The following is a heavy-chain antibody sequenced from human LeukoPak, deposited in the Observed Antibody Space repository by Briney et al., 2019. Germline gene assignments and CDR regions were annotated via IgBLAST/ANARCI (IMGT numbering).Heavy chain of an antibody. CDR1: GFTFSSYS. V-gene: IGHV3-21*01. CDR3: AREEYQLPFW. CDR2: ISSSSSYI. Sequence: GGSLRLSRAASGFTFSSYSMNWVRQAPGKGLEWVSSISSSSSYIYYADSVKGRFTISRDNAKNSLYLQMNSLRAEDSAVYYCAREEYQLPFWWGQGTLVTVSS. J-gene: IGHJ4*02. D-gene: IGHD2-2*01.